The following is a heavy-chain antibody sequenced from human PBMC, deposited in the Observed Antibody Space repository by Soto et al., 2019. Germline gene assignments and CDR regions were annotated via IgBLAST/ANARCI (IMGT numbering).Heavy chain of an antibody. CDR3: ARDKSDIVVVPAATEANWFDP. D-gene: IGHD2-2*01. CDR2: IWYDGSNK. CDR1: GFTFSSYG. J-gene: IGHJ5*02. V-gene: IGHV3-33*01. Sequence: GGSLRLSCAASGFTFSSYGMHWVRQAPGKGLEWVAVIWYDGSNKYYADSVKGRFTISRDNSKNTLYLQMNSLRAEDTAVYYCARDKSDIVVVPAATEANWFDPWGQGTLVTVSS.